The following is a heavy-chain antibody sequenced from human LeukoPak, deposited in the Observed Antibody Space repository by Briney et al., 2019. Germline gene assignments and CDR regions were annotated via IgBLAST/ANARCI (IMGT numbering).Heavy chain of an antibody. Sequence: PSETLSLTCAVSGYSISSGYYWGWIRQPPGKGLEWIGSIYHSESTYYNPSLKSRVTISVGTSKNQFSLKLSSVTAADTAVYYCARQVRPDAFDIWGQGTMVTVSS. V-gene: IGHV4-38-2*01. CDR1: GYSISSGYY. CDR2: IYHSEST. CDR3: ARQVRPDAFDI. D-gene: IGHD1-1*01. J-gene: IGHJ3*02.